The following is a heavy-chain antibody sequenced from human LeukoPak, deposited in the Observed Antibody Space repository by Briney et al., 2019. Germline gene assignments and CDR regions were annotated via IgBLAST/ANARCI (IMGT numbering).Heavy chain of an antibody. CDR1: GGSISSSSYY. Sequence: SETLSLTCTVSGGSISSSSYYWGWIRQPPGKGLEWIGSIYYSGSTYYNPSLKSRVTISVDTSKNQFSLKLSSVTAADTAVYYCARHSTYYDILTGYYPYHFDYWGQGTLVTVSS. V-gene: IGHV4-39*01. D-gene: IGHD3-9*01. J-gene: IGHJ4*02. CDR3: ARHSTYYDILTGYYPYHFDY. CDR2: IYYSGST.